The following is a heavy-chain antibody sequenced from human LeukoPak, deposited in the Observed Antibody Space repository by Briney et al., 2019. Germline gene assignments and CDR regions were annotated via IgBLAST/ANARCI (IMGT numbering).Heavy chain of an antibody. CDR2: ISAGGDST. CDR3: AAPPRAGARPPYDY. D-gene: IGHD6-6*01. V-gene: IGHV3-23*01. J-gene: IGHJ4*01. CDR1: GFTFSSYG. Sequence: GGSLRLSCATSGFTFSSYGMSWVRQAPGKGLEWISAISAGGDSTYYADSVRGRFTISKDESKTTLFLQMNSLRAEATAIYYCAAPPRAGARPPYDYWGHGAQVTVSS.